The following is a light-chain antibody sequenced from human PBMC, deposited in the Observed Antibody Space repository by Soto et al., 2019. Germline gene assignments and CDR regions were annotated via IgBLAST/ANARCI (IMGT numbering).Light chain of an antibody. Sequence: QSVLTQPPSASXTPGQKVFISCSGSSSNIGGTNYAYWYQQLPGAAPKLLMHSNNLRPSGVPERISGSKFGTAASLAISGLRSEDEAVYYCASWDDRLGAVIFGGGTKLTVL. CDR3: ASWDDRLGAVI. J-gene: IGLJ2*01. CDR2: SNN. V-gene: IGLV1-47*02. CDR1: SSNIGGTNY.